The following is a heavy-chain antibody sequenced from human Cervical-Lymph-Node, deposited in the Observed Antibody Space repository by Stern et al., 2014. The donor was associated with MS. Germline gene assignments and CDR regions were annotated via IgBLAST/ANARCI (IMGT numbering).Heavy chain of an antibody. D-gene: IGHD6-13*01. Sequence: VQLVQSGAEVKKPGASVKVSCKASGYTFTSYALHGVRQAPGQRLEWMGRINTANGDTYYSEKFQGRVTFTRDTSANTAYMELFSLTSEDTTVYYCGRGQQSFDPWGQGTLVTVSA. V-gene: IGHV1-3*04. CDR1: GYTFTSYA. J-gene: IGHJ5*02. CDR2: INTANGDT. CDR3: GRGQQSFDP.